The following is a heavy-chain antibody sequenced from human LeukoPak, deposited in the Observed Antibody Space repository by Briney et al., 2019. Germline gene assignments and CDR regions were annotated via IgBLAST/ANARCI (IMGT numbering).Heavy chain of an antibody. Sequence: GRSLRLSCTASEFTVSRNYMLWVRQAPGRGLEWVSLIFSNGDTHYADSVKGRFTISRDTSKNTVSLQMNSLRVEDTAMYYCTRDQMNYWGQGTLVTVSS. CDR1: EFTVSRNY. V-gene: IGHV3-53*01. CDR3: TRDQMNY. J-gene: IGHJ4*02. CDR2: IFSNGDT. D-gene: IGHD5-24*01.